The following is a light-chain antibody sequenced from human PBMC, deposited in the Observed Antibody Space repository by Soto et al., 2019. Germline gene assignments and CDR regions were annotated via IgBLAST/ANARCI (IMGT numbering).Light chain of an antibody. CDR1: QTVSSSN. V-gene: IGKV3-20*01. CDR3: QQYGSSPRT. Sequence: EIVLTQSPGTLSLSPGERATLSCRASQTVSSSNLAWYQQKPGQAPKVLIYGASSRATGIPDRFSVSGSGTDFTLTISRLEPEDFAVYYCQQYGSSPRTFGQGTKVEIK. J-gene: IGKJ1*01. CDR2: GAS.